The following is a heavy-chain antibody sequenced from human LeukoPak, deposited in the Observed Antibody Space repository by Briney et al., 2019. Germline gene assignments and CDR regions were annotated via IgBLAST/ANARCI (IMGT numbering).Heavy chain of an antibody. Sequence: GGSLRLSCAASGFTFTTYSMNWVRQAPGKGLEWVSSISSNSSYIYYADSVKGRFTIPRDNAKNSLYLQMNSLTAEDTALYYCARDSYDSSGYPSFGYWGQGTLVTVSS. J-gene: IGHJ4*02. V-gene: IGHV3-21*01. CDR3: ARDSYDSSGYPSFGY. CDR2: ISSNSSYI. CDR1: GFTFTTYS. D-gene: IGHD3-22*01.